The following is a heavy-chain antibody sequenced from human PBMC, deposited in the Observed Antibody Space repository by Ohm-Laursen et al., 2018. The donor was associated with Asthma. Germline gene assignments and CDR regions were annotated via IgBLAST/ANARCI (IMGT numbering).Heavy chain of an antibody. Sequence: VASVKVSCKASGYTFTSYDINWVRQATGQGLEWMGWMNPNSGNTGYAQKFQGRVTMTRNTSISTAYMELSSLRSEDTAVYYCARASSSGWLESDAFDIWGQGTMVTVSS. D-gene: IGHD6-19*01. CDR2: MNPNSGNT. V-gene: IGHV1-8*01. J-gene: IGHJ3*02. CDR3: ARASSSGWLESDAFDI. CDR1: GYTFTSYD.